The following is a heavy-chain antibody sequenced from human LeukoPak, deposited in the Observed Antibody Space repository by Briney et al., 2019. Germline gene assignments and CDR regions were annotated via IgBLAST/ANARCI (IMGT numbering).Heavy chain of an antibody. V-gene: IGHV3-74*01. J-gene: IGHJ4*02. Sequence: GGSLRLSCAASGFTFSSYWMHWVRQAPGKGLVWVSRINSDGSSTSYADSVKGRFTISRDNAKNTLYLQMNSLRAEDTAVYYCAREVGDTYYYDSSGYYYDYWGQGTLVTVSS. CDR2: INSDGSST. CDR3: AREVGDTYYYDSSGYYYDY. D-gene: IGHD3-22*01. CDR1: GFTFSSYW.